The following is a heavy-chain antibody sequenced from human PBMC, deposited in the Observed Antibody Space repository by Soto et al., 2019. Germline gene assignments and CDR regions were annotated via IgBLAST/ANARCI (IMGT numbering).Heavy chain of an antibody. CDR1: GFTFSDYY. Sequence: QVQLVESGGGLVQPGGSLRLSCAASGFTFSDYYMSWIRQGPGKGLEWVSYISSSGSTIYYADSVKGPFTISRDNAKNSLYLQMNSLRAEDTAVYYCARDHDRFYYFDYWGQGTLVTVSS. D-gene: IGHD3-10*01. J-gene: IGHJ4*02. V-gene: IGHV3-11*01. CDR3: ARDHDRFYYFDY. CDR2: ISSSGSTI.